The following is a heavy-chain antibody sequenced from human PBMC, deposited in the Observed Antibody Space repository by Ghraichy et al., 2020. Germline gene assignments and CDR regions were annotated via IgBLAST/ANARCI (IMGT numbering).Heavy chain of an antibody. V-gene: IGHV3-21*01. CDR2: ISSSSSYI. D-gene: IGHD6-13*01. CDR1: GFTFSSYS. Sequence: GALRLSCAASGFTFSSYSMNWVRQAPGKGLEWVSSISSSSSYIYYADSVKGRFTISRDNAKNSLYLQMNSLRAEDTAVYYCACTLAAAGTYFDYWGQGTLVTVSS. J-gene: IGHJ4*02. CDR3: ACTLAAAGTYFDY.